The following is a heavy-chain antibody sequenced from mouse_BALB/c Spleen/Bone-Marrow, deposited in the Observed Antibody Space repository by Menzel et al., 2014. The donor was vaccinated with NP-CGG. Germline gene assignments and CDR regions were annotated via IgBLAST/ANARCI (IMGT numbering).Heavy chain of an antibody. CDR3: TRGGNWDDFDV. D-gene: IGHD4-1*01. Sequence: EVQVVESGGGLVQPGGSRKLSCAASGLTFSSFGMHWVRQAPEKGLEWVAYISSGSTAIFYADTVKGRFTISRDNPKNTLFLQMTSLRSEDTAMYYCTRGGNWDDFDVWGAGTTVTVSS. V-gene: IGHV5-17*02. CDR2: ISSGSTAI. J-gene: IGHJ1*01. CDR1: GLTFSSFG.